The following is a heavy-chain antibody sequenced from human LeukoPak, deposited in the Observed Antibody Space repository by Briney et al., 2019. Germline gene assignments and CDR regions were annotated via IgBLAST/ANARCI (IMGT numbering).Heavy chain of an antibody. CDR3: AKEGGWEYCSGGSCPFDY. CDR2: ISGSGDSS. CDR1: GLTFSDYA. V-gene: IGHV3-23*01. J-gene: IGHJ4*02. Sequence: GGSLRLSCAASGLTFSDYAMSWVRQAPGKGLEWVSVISGSGDSSYSADSAKGRFTITRDNSKNTLYLQMNSLRAEDTAIYYCAKEGGWEYCSGGSCPFDYWGQGTLVTVSS. D-gene: IGHD2-15*01.